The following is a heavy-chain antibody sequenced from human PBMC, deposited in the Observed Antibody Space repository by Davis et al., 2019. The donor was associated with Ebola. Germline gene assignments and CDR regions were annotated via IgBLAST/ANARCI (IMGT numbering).Heavy chain of an antibody. J-gene: IGHJ3*02. Sequence: PSETLSLTCTVSGGSISSYYWSWIRQPPGKGLEWIGYIYYSGSTNYNPSLKSRVTISVDTSKNQFSLKLSSVTAADTAVYYCARFTGLRAFDIWGQGTMVTVSS. V-gene: IGHV4-59*01. CDR3: ARFTGLRAFDI. CDR2: IYYSGST. CDR1: GGSISSYY.